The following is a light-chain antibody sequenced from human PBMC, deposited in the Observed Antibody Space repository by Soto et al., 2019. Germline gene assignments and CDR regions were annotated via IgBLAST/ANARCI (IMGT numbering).Light chain of an antibody. J-gene: IGKJ2*01. V-gene: IGKV3D-20*01. CDR2: DAS. Sequence: EIVLTQSPATLSLSPGERATLSCGASQSVSNSYLAWYQQKPGLAPRLLIYDASSTATGIPDRFSGSGSGTEFTLSISRLEPEDFAVYYCQQYGTFPYTFGHGTKLEIK. CDR3: QQYGTFPYT. CDR1: QSVSNSY.